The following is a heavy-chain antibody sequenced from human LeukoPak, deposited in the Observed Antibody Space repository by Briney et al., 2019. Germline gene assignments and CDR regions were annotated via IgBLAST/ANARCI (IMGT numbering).Heavy chain of an antibody. J-gene: IGHJ4*02. CDR1: GYTFTDYY. V-gene: IGHV1-2*02. CDR3: AMNWNYNY. CDR2: INPSSGGT. Sequence: ASVKVSCKASGYTFTDYYMHWVRQAPGQGLEWMGWINPSSGGTNYAQKFQGRVTMTRDTSISTAYMELSRLRSDDTAMYYCAMNWNYNYWGQGTLVTVSS. D-gene: IGHD1-7*01.